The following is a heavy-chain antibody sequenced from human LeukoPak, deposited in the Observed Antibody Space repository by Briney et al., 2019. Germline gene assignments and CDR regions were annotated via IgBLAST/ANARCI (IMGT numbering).Heavy chain of an antibody. D-gene: IGHD2-8*01. V-gene: IGHV3-7*01. CDR2: IQQNGGGK. Sequence: GSLRLSCAASGFTFGSYWMSWVRQAPGKGLEGVANIQQNGGGKHYVDSVKGRFTISRDNAKNSLYLQMDNLRAEDTAVYYCATGGDLYCTTANCLPSDYWGQGTLVTVSS. CDR1: GFTFGSYW. CDR3: ATGGDLYCTTANCLPSDY. J-gene: IGHJ4*02.